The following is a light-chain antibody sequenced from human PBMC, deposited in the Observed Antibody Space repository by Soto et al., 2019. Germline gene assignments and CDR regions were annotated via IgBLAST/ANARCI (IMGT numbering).Light chain of an antibody. CDR3: QQRSNWPPLT. CDR1: QSVSSY. Sequence: EIVLTQSPATLSLSPGERATLSCRASQSVSSYLAWYQQKPGQAPRLLIYDASNRATGIPARFSGSGSGTDFTLTISSLEPEDFAVYSCQQRSNWPPLTFGGGTKLEIK. V-gene: IGKV3-11*01. CDR2: DAS. J-gene: IGKJ4*01.